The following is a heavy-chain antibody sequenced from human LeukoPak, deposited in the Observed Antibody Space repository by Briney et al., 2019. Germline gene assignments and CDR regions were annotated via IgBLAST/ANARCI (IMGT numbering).Heavy chain of an antibody. CDR1: GVIFSNFP. D-gene: IGHD3-10*01. V-gene: IGHV3-23*01. J-gene: IGHJ4*02. Sequence: GGSLRLSCAASGVIFSNFPMSWFRQAPGKGLEWVSAISNGGTNTYYADSVKGRFTISRDNSKSTPYLQTDSLTAEDTAVYYCAKHYASGKRYFDYWGQGTLITVSS. CDR3: AKHYASGKRYFDY. CDR2: ISNGGTNT.